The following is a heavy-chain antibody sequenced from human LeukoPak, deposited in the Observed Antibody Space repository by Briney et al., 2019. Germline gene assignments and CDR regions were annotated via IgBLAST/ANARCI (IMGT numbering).Heavy chain of an antibody. CDR1: GFTFDDYA. V-gene: IGHV3-9*01. Sequence: GGSLRLSCAASGFTFDDYAMHWVRQAPGEGLEWVSGISWDSGSIGYADSVKGRFTISRDNAKNSLYLQMNSLRAEDTALYYCAKDIGSGYCSSTSCQTTNIDYWGQGTLVTVSS. CDR3: AKDIGSGYCSSTSCQTTNIDY. J-gene: IGHJ4*02. CDR2: ISWDSGSI. D-gene: IGHD2-2*01.